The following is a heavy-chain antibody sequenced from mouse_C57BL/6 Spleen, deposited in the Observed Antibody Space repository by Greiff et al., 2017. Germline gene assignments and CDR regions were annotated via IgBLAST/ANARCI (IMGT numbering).Heavy chain of an antibody. CDR2: IYPRDGST. CDR3: ARSGVLLRGYFDY. CDR1: GYTFTDHT. Sequence: VQRVESDAELVKPGASVKISCTVSGYTFTDHTIHWMKQRPEQGLEWIGYIYPRDGSTKYNEKFKGKATLTADKSSSTAYMQLNSLTSEDSAVYFCARSGVLLRGYFDYWGQGTTLTVSS. J-gene: IGHJ2*01. D-gene: IGHD1-1*01. V-gene: IGHV1-78*01.